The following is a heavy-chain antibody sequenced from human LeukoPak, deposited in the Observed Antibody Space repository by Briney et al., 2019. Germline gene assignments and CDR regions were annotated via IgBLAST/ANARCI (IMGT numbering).Heavy chain of an antibody. Sequence: GGSLRLSCAVSGFTLSNYSMNWVRQAPGKGLEWISYISGSGFTIHYADSVKGRSTISRDNAKNSLYLQMNSLRAEDTAVYYCAKFDGVQLWLPYYYYYMDVWGKGTTVTVSS. CDR3: AKFDGVQLWLPYYYYYMDV. J-gene: IGHJ6*03. V-gene: IGHV3-48*01. CDR1: GFTLSNYS. CDR2: ISGSGFTI. D-gene: IGHD5-18*01.